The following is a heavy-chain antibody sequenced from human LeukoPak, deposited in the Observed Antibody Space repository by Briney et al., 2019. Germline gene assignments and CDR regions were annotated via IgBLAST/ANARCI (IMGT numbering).Heavy chain of an antibody. Sequence: GGSLRLSCAASGFPFNNYWMHWVRQAPGKGLVWVSRIKTDGSSTSYADSVKGRFTISRDNAKNTMYLQMNSLRVEDTAVYYCARDFMYSISCTGCWGQGTLVTVSS. CDR3: ARDFMYSISCTGC. CDR2: IKTDGSST. D-gene: IGHD6-13*01. J-gene: IGHJ4*02. CDR1: GFPFNNYW. V-gene: IGHV3-74*01.